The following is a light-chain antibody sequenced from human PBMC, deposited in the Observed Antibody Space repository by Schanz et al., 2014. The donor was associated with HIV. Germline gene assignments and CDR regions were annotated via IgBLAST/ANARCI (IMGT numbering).Light chain of an antibody. Sequence: QSVLTQPPSASGSLGQSVTISCTGTSRDIGSYNFVSWYQHHPAEPPKLIIYEVNKRPSGVPNRFSGSKSGNTASLTISGLQAEDEADYYCCSYAGSSTYVFGTGTKLTVL. CDR2: EVN. J-gene: IGLJ1*01. CDR1: SRDIGSYNF. CDR3: CSYAGSSTYV. V-gene: IGLV2-8*01.